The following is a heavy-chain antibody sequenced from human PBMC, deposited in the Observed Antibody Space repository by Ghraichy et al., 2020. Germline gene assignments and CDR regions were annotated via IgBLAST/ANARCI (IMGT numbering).Heavy chain of an antibody. J-gene: IGHJ4*02. CDR2: IKHVGSEK. D-gene: IGHD3-22*01. CDR3: ARDPYYDSGVGFDY. Sequence: LSLTCAASGFTFGRYWMTWVRQAPGKGLGCVANIKHVGSEKYYVDSVKGRFTISRDNSKNTLYLQKDRVRAEDTAVYYCARDPYYDSGVGFDYWGQGTLVTVSS. CDR1: GFTFGRYW. V-gene: IGHV3-7*01.